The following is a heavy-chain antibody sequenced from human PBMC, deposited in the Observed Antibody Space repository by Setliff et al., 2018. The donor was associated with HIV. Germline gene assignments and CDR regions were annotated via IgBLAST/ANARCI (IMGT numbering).Heavy chain of an antibody. CDR3: ARGVRDNSGWSSYYFDY. D-gene: IGHD6-19*01. Sequence: SETLSLTCTVSGDSVSSRSYYWSWIRQPPGKGLEWIGYIYYSGSTYYNPSLKSRVTISVDTSKNQFSLKLSSVTAADTAVYYCARGVRDNSGWSSYYFDYWGQGTLVTVSS. CDR2: IYYSGST. CDR1: GDSVSSRSYY. V-gene: IGHV4-61*01. J-gene: IGHJ4*02.